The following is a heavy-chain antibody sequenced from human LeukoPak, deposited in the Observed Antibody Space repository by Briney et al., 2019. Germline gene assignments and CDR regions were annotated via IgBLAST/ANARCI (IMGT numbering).Heavy chain of an antibody. V-gene: IGHV4-61*02. D-gene: IGHD4-17*01. CDR1: GGSISSGSYY. J-gene: IGHJ5*02. CDR3: ATQAYGDYVWFDP. Sequence: SETLSLTCTVSGGSISSGSYYWSWIRQPAGKGLEWIGRIYTSGSTNYNPSLKSRVTISLDTSKNQFSLKLSSVTAADTAVYYCATQAYGDYVWFDPWGQGTLVTVSS. CDR2: IYTSGST.